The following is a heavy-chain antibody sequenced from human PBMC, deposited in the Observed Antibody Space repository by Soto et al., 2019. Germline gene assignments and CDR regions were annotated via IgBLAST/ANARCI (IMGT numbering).Heavy chain of an antibody. CDR1: GGTFSSYT. CDR2: IIPIFGVT. CDR3: VRDWESTTQTWGFGDS. Sequence: QVQVVQSGAEVQKPGSSVKVSCKASGGTFSSYTITWVRQAPGQGLEWLGRIIPIFGVTNYAQKFQDRLTMSSARPTTTAYMALSSLTSADTAVYYCVRDWESTTQTWGFGDSWGQGTLVTVSS. D-gene: IGHD3-10*01. J-gene: IGHJ4*02. V-gene: IGHV1-69*04.